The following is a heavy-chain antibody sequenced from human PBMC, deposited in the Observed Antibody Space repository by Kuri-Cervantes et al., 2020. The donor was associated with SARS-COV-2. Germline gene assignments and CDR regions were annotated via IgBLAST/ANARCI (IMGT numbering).Heavy chain of an antibody. CDR1: GGSISSSNW. CDR2: IYHSGST. Sequence: SETLSLTCAVSGGSISSSNWWSWVRQPPGKGLEWIGEIYHSGSTNYNPSLKSRVTISVDTSKSQFSLKLSSVTASDTAVYYCARRSYGRFDYWGQGTLVTVSS. J-gene: IGHJ4*02. CDR3: ARRSYGRFDY. D-gene: IGHD5-18*01. V-gene: IGHV4-4*02.